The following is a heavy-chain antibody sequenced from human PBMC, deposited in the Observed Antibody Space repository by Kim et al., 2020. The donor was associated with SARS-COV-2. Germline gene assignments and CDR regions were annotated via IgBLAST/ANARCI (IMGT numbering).Heavy chain of an antibody. D-gene: IGHD5-18*01. J-gene: IGHJ6*02. Sequence: ASVKVSCKASGYTFTSYGISWVRQAPGQGLEWMGWISAYNGNTNYAQKLQGRVTMTTDTSTSTAYMELRSLRSDDTAVYYCARDRILAMAIYYYGMDVWGQGTTVTVSS. V-gene: IGHV1-18*01. CDR2: ISAYNGNT. CDR1: GYTFTSYG. CDR3: ARDRILAMAIYYYGMDV.